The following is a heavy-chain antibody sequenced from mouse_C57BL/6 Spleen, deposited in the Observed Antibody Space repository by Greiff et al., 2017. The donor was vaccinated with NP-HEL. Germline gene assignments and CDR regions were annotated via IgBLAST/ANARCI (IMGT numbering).Heavy chain of an antibody. CDR3: ARHEEEAYDSNYEWYFDV. CDR2: FYPGSGSI. Sequence: QVQLQQSGAELVKPGASVKLSCKASGYTFTEYTIHWVKQRSGQGLEWIGWFYPGSGSIKYNEKFKDKATLTADKSSSTVYMELSRLTSEDSAVYFCARHEEEAYDSNYEWYFDVWGTGTTVTVSS. V-gene: IGHV1-62-2*01. CDR1: GYTFTEYT. D-gene: IGHD2-5*01. J-gene: IGHJ1*03.